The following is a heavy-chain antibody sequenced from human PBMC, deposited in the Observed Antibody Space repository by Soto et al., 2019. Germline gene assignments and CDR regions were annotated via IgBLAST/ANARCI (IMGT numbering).Heavy chain of an antibody. CDR3: ARDRVYSGYDSVRYYYYGMDV. D-gene: IGHD5-12*01. J-gene: IGHJ6*02. Sequence: GGSLRLSCAASGFTFSSYAMHWVRQAPGKGLEWVAVISYDGSNKYYADSVKGRFTISRDNSKNTLYLQMNSLRAEDTAVYYCARDRVYSGYDSVRYYYYGMDVWGQGTTVTVSS. V-gene: IGHV3-30-3*01. CDR2: ISYDGSNK. CDR1: GFTFSSYA.